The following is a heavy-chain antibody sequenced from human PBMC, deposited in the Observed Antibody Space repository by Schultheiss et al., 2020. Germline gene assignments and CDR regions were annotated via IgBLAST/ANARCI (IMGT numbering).Heavy chain of an antibody. CDR1: GGSISSGSYY. J-gene: IGHJ4*02. CDR2: IYSSGIT. V-gene: IGHV4-61*02. Sequence: SETLSLTCTVSGGSISSGSYYWSWIRQPAGKGLEWIGRIYSSGITNYNPSLKSRVTMSLDTSKNQFSLKLSSVTAADTAVYYCTSPSYWGQGTLVTVSS. CDR3: TSPSY.